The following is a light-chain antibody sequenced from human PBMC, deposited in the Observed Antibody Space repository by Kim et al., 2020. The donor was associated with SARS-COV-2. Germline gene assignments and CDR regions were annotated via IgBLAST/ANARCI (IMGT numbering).Light chain of an antibody. CDR2: ERD. J-gene: IGLJ3*02. CDR1: SLRLYY. CDR3: SSRDSSGHRLM. Sequence: SSELTQDPAVSVALGQTVRIKCQGDSLRLYYASWYQQKPGQAPLLVIYERDNRPSGIPDRFSGSTAGNTASLTISGARAEVEADYYCSSRDSSGHRLMFG. V-gene: IGLV3-19*01.